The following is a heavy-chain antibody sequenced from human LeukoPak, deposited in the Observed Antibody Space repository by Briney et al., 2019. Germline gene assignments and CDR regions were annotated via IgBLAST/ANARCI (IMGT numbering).Heavy chain of an antibody. CDR3: ARGRTYNWFDP. J-gene: IGHJ5*02. CDR1: EYTFTSYA. V-gene: IGHV1-3*01. CDR2: INAGNGNT. Sequence: ASVKISCKASEYTFTSYAMHWVRQAPGQRLEWMGWINAGNGNTKYSQKFQGRVTITRDTSASTAYMELSSLRSEDTAVYYCARGRTYNWFDPWGQGTLVTVSS.